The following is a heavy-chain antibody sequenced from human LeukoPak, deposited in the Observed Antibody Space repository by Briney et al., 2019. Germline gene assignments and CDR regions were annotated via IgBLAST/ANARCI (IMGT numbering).Heavy chain of an antibody. Sequence: ASVKVSCKASGYTFTSYGISWVRQAPGQGLEWMGWISAYNGNTNYAQKLQGRVTMTTDTSTSTAYMELRSLRSDDTAVYYCARAKYDYVWGAADYWGQGTLVTVSS. CDR3: ARAKYDYVWGAADY. V-gene: IGHV1-18*01. D-gene: IGHD3-16*01. CDR1: GYTFTSYG. J-gene: IGHJ4*02. CDR2: ISAYNGNT.